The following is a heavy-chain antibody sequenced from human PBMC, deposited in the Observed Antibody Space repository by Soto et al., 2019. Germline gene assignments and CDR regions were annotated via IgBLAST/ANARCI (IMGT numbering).Heavy chain of an antibody. CDR3: ATTRLSAAGGTWNWFDP. D-gene: IGHD6-13*01. CDR2: ISYSGST. CDR1: GGSISSGGYY. J-gene: IGHJ5*02. Sequence: SETLSLTCTVSGGSISSGGYYWSWIRQHPGKGLEWIGYISYSGSTYYNPSLKSRVTISVDTSKNQFSLKLSSVTAADTAVYYCATTRLSAAGGTWNWFDPWGQGTLVTVSS. V-gene: IGHV4-31*03.